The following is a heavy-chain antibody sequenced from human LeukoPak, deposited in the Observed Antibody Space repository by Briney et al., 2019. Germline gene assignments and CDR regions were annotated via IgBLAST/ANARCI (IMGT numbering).Heavy chain of an antibody. D-gene: IGHD2-15*01. Sequence: ASVKVSCKASGYTFPNYAIIWVRQAPGQGLEWMGWISTHNGDTNYAQSLQGRVTMTTDTFTSTAYMELRSLRSDDTAVYYCARASMTPFDPWGQGTLVTVSS. CDR3: ARASMTPFDP. CDR1: GYTFPNYA. V-gene: IGHV1-18*01. CDR2: ISTHNGDT. J-gene: IGHJ5*02.